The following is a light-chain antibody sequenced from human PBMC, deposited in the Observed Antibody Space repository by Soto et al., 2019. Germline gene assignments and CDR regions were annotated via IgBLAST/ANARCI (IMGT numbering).Light chain of an antibody. Sequence: TVLTQSPGTLSLSPGERATLSCRASQNVSSNLLVWYQRHPGQAPRLLIYDASNRATGIPARFSGSGSGTDFTLTISSLEPEDFAVYYCQQRSNWPRTFGQGTKVDIK. J-gene: IGKJ1*01. CDR3: QQRSNWPRT. CDR1: QNVSSN. V-gene: IGKV3-11*01. CDR2: DAS.